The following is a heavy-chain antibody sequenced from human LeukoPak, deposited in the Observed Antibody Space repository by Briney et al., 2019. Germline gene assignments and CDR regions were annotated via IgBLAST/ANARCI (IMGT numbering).Heavy chain of an antibody. CDR2: INSDGINT. CDR3: ARDLGQYYDTSDNWFDP. CDR1: GFTFSNYW. Sequence: GGSLRLSCAASGFTFSNYWMHWVRQAPGKGLVWVSRINSDGINTSYADSVKGRFTISRDNAKNTLKQQMNSLRAEDTAVYYCARDLGQYYDTSDNWFDPWGQGTLVTVSS. D-gene: IGHD3-22*01. V-gene: IGHV3-74*01. J-gene: IGHJ5*02.